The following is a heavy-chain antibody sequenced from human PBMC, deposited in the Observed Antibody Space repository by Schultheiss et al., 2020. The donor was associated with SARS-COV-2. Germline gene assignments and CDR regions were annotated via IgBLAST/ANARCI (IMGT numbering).Heavy chain of an antibody. CDR2: ISSSGSTI. D-gene: IGHD3-3*01. Sequence: GGSLRLSCAASGFTFSDYYMSWIRQAPGKGLEWVSYISSSGSTIYYADSVKGLFTISRDNSKNTLYLQMNSLRAEDTAVYYCARGADLRFLEWLPFDYWGQGTLVTVSS. V-gene: IGHV3-11*04. CDR1: GFTFSDYY. CDR3: ARGADLRFLEWLPFDY. J-gene: IGHJ4*02.